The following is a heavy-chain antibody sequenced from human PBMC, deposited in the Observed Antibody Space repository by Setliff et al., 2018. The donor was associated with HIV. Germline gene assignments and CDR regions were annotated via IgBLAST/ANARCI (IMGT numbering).Heavy chain of an antibody. J-gene: IGHJ6*02. V-gene: IGHV4-34*01. CDR3: ARKQLWPNYYYYGVDV. CDR2: INHSGST. CDR1: GGSFSGYY. Sequence: PSETLSLTCAVYGGSFSGYYWSWIRQPPGKGLEWIGEINHSGSTNYNPSLKSRVTISVDTSKNQFSLKLSSVTAADTAVYYCARKQLWPNYYYYGVDVWGQGTTVTVSS. D-gene: IGHD5-18*01.